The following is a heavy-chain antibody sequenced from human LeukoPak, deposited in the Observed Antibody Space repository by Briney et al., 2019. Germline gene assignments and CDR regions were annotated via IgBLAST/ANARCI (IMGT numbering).Heavy chain of an antibody. V-gene: IGHV4-34*01. D-gene: IGHD3-16*02. CDR2: INHSGST. CDR1: GGSLSGFY. Sequence: SETLSLTCAVYGGSLSGFYWSWIRQSPGKGLEWIGEINHSGSTNYNPSLKSRVTISVDTSKNQFSLQLGSVTAADTAMYYCARNYVWGSYRYPPAFFDYWGQGALVTISS. J-gene: IGHJ4*02. CDR3: ARNYVWGSYRYPPAFFDY.